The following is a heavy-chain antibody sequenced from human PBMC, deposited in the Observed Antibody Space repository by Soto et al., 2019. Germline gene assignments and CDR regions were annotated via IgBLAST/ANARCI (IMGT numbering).Heavy chain of an antibody. D-gene: IGHD1-26*01. Sequence: LRLSCAASGFTFSSYAMIWVRQAPGKGLEWVSSISGSGGNAYYADSVKGRFTISRDNSKNTLRLQMNSLRADDTAVYYCAKDGASGSYPPYYYYYGMDVWGQGTTVTVSS. CDR1: GFTFSSYA. CDR3: AKDGASGSYPPYYYYYGMDV. J-gene: IGHJ6*02. CDR2: ISGSGGNA. V-gene: IGHV3-23*01.